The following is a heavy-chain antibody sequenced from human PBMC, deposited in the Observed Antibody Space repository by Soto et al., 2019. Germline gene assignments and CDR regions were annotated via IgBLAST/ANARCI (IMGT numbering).Heavy chain of an antibody. Sequence: ASVKVSCKVSGYTLTELSMHWVRQAPGKGLEWMGGFDPEDGETIYAQKFQGRVTMTEDTSTDTAYMELSSLRSEDTAVYYCATANIVATPDPSYYYGMDVWGQGTTVTVSS. CDR1: GYTLTELS. CDR2: FDPEDGET. V-gene: IGHV1-24*01. J-gene: IGHJ6*02. D-gene: IGHD5-12*01. CDR3: ATANIVATPDPSYYYGMDV.